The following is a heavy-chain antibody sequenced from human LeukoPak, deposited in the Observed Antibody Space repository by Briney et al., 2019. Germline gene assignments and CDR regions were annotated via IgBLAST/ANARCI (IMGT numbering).Heavy chain of an antibody. CDR3: ARAGVVVVAATYFEY. D-gene: IGHD2-15*01. V-gene: IGHV1-2*02. CDR2: INPNSGGT. CDR1: GYTFTGYY. J-gene: IGHJ4*02. Sequence: ASVTVSFKASGYTFTGYYMHWVRQAPGQGLEWMGWINPNSGGTNYAQKFQGRVTMTRDTSISTAYMELSRLRSDDTAVYYCARAGVVVVAATYFEYWGQGTLVTVSS.